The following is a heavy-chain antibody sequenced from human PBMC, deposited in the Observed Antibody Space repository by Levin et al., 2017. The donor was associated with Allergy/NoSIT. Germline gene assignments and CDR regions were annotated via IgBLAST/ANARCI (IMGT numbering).Heavy chain of an antibody. CDR1: GFTFSSYS. CDR2: ISSSSSYI. Sequence: GESLKISCAASGFTFSSYSMNWVRQAPGKGLEWVSSISSSSSYIYYADSVKGRFTISRDNAKNSLYLQMNSLRAEDTAVYYCASSFGYCSSTSCRSDWGQGTLVTVSS. D-gene: IGHD2-2*03. CDR3: ASSFGYCSSTSCRSD. V-gene: IGHV3-21*01. J-gene: IGHJ4*02.